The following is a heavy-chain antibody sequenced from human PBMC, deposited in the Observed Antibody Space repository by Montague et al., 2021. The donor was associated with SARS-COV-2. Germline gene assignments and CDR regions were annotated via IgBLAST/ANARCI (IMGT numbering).Heavy chain of an antibody. V-gene: IGHV4-34*01. D-gene: IGHD3-3*01. CDR3: ARGQVTISGVLIFIPAAGHLDG. CDR2: INHTGNA. J-gene: IGHJ3*01. CDR1: GGWFRDSD. Sequence: SETLSLTCARYGGWFRDSDWNRIRQNPRKGLEWYGVINHTGNATYNPSLKGRVTLSRDTSKNQFSLKLQSVTPADTAVYYCARGQVTISGVLIFIPAAGHLDGWGPGTSVTVSS.